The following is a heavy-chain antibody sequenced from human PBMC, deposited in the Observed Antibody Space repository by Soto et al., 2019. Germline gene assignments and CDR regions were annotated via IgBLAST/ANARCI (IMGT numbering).Heavy chain of an antibody. CDR3: ARDRSHRSAYWWLDY. J-gene: IGHJ4*02. CDR2: IIPILGAA. V-gene: IGHV1-69*08. CDR1: GCTFIGYT. Sequence: VNGACKASGCTFIGYTSSWVIQATGQGLEWMGRIIPILGAATYAEKFQGRVTMTRDTSTATDYMELSSLRSEDTAMYYCARDRSHRSAYWWLDYWGQGTQVTVSS. D-gene: IGHD3-22*01.